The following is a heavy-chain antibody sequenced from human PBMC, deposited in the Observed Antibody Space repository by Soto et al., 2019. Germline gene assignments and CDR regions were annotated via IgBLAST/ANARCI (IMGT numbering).Heavy chain of an antibody. CDR1: GGSFNRHT. CDR3: ARGWGYDSTDYYYAY. CDR2: IIPIFGTA. Sequence: QVQLVQSGAEVRKPGSSVRVSCKASGGSFNRHTISWVRQAPGQRLEWMGGIIPIFGTANHAQKFQGRVTIIADESTSTVYMELSSLRSDETAMYYCARGWGYDSTDYYYAYWGQGTLVIVSS. D-gene: IGHD3-22*01. V-gene: IGHV1-69*01. J-gene: IGHJ4*02.